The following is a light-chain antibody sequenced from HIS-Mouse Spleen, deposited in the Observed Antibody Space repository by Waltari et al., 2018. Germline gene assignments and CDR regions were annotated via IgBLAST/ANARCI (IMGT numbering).Light chain of an antibody. CDR3: QVWDSSSDHYV. J-gene: IGLJ1*01. Sequence: SYVLTQPPSVSVAPGKTARITCGGNNIGKKSGHWYQQKPGQAPVLVVYDDSARPSGIPERFSGSNSGNTATLTISRVEAGDEADYYCQVWDSSSDHYVFGTGTKVTVL. CDR2: DDS. V-gene: IGLV3-21*03. CDR1: NIGKKS.